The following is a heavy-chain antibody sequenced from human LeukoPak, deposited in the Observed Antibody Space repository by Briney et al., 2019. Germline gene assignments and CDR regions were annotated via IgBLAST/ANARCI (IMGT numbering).Heavy chain of an antibody. CDR3: ARLGLYGSGSYYGY. D-gene: IGHD3-10*01. Sequence: ASVKVSCKASGYSFTTYHMHWVRQAPGQGLEWMGIINPSGGSTNYAQNFQGRVTMTRDMSTSTVYMELSSLRSEDTAVYYCARLGLYGSGSYYGYWGQGTLVTVSS. CDR2: INPSGGST. J-gene: IGHJ4*02. CDR1: GYSFTTYH. V-gene: IGHV1-46*01.